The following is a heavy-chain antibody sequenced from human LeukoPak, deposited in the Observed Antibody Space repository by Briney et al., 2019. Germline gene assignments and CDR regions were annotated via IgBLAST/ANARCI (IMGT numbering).Heavy chain of an antibody. J-gene: IGHJ6*03. V-gene: IGHV1-2*02. Sequence: ASVKASCKASGYTFTGYYMHWVRQAPGQGLEWMGWINPNSGGTNYAQKFQGRVTMTRDTSISTAYMELSRLRSDDTAVYYCARDAMVRGVTIYYYYYMDVWGKGTTVTVSS. CDR3: ARDAMVRGVTIYYYYYMDV. CDR1: GYTFTGYY. CDR2: INPNSGGT. D-gene: IGHD3-10*01.